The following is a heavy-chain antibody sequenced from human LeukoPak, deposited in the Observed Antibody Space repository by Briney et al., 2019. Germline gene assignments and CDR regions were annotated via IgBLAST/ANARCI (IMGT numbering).Heavy chain of an antibody. D-gene: IGHD3-10*01. CDR2: IYISGST. V-gene: IGHV4-4*07. CDR1: GGSISSYY. Sequence: SETLSLTCTVSGGSISSYYWSWIRQPAGKGLEWIGRIYISGSTNYNPSLKSRVTMSVDTSKNQFSLKLSSVTAADTAVYYCARDAYGSGSYYNWFDPWGQGTLVTVSS. CDR3: ARDAYGSGSYYNWFDP. J-gene: IGHJ5*02.